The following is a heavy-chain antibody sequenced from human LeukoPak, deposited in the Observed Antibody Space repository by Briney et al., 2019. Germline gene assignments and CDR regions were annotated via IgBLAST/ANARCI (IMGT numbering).Heavy chain of an antibody. J-gene: IGHJ1*01. Sequence: PGGSLRLSCAASGFTFSSYAMSWVRQAPRKGLEWVSAISDSGGITYYADSVKGRFTISRDNSKNTLYLDMNSLRAEDTAVYYCTKLVVAALGSYSQKYFQQWGQGTLVTVSS. CDR2: ISDSGGIT. D-gene: IGHD1-26*01. CDR1: GFTFSSYA. V-gene: IGHV3-23*01. CDR3: TKLVVAALGSYSQKYFQQ.